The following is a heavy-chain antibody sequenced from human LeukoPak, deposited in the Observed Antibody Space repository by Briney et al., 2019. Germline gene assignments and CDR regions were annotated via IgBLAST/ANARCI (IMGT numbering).Heavy chain of an antibody. D-gene: IGHD2-15*01. Sequence: PSETLSLTCTVSGGSISSYYWSWIRQPPGKGLEWIGYIYYSGSTNYNPSLKSRVTISVDTSKNQFSLKLSSVTAADTAVYYCARVEDCSGGSCYSYYFDYWGQGTLVTVSS. CDR3: ARVEDCSGGSCYSYYFDY. CDR1: GGSISSYY. V-gene: IGHV4-59*01. J-gene: IGHJ4*02. CDR2: IYYSGST.